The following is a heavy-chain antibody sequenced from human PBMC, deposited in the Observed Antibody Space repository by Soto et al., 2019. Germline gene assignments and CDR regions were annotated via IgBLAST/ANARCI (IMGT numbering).Heavy chain of an antibody. CDR3: ARNGRNDYGDNWFDP. CDR2: IYYSGST. D-gene: IGHD4-17*01. Sequence: QVQLQESGPGLVKPSQTLSLTCTVSGGSISSGGYYWSWIRQHPGKGLEWIGYIYYSGSTYYNPSLKSRVTISVDTSKNQFSLKLSSVTAADTAVYYCARNGRNDYGDNWFDPWGQGTLVRLL. J-gene: IGHJ5*02. CDR1: GGSISSGGYY. V-gene: IGHV4-31*03.